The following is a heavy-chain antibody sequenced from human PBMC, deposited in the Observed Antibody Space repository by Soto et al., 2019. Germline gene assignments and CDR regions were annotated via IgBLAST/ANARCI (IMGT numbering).Heavy chain of an antibody. CDR2: ISAYNGST. J-gene: IGHJ6*02. V-gene: IGHV1-18*04. D-gene: IGHD3-3*01. Sequence: ASVKVSCKASGYTFTSYGISWVRQAPGQGLEWMGWISAYNGSTYYADSVKGRFTISRDNSKNTLYLQMNSLRAEDTAVYYCARVGGYDFWSGYHYYGMDVWGQGTTVTVSS. CDR1: GYTFTSYG. CDR3: ARVGGYDFWSGYHYYGMDV.